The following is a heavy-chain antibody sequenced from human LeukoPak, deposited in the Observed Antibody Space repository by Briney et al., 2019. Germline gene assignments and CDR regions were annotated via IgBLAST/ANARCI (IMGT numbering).Heavy chain of an antibody. J-gene: IGHJ4*02. CDR2: IIPIFGTA. CDR1: GGTFISCA. Sequence: ASVKVSCKASGGTFISCAISWVRQAPGQGLEWMGRIIPIFGTANYAQKFQGRVTITTDESTSTAYMELSSLRSEDTAVYYCARGEDDYVWGSYRLSYWGQGTLVTVSS. D-gene: IGHD3-16*02. CDR3: ARGEDDYVWGSYRLSY. V-gene: IGHV1-69*05.